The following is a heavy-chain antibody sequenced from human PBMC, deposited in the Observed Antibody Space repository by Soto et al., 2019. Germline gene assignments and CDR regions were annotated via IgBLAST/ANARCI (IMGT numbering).Heavy chain of an antibody. J-gene: IGHJ6*02. V-gene: IGHV1-69*13. CDR2: IIPIFGTA. CDR3: ATHDSSPAFYYYGMDV. CDR1: GGTFSSYA. Sequence: GASVKVSCKASGGTFSSYAISWVRQAPGQGLEWMGGIIPIFGTANYAQKFQGRVTITADESTSTAYMELNSLRAEDTAVYYCATHDSSPAFYYYGMDVWGQGTTVTVSS. D-gene: IGHD6-6*01.